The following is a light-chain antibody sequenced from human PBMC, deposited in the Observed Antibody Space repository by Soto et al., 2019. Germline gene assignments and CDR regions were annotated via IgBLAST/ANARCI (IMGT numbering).Light chain of an antibody. CDR2: GAS. J-gene: IGKJ1*01. V-gene: IGKV3-20*01. Sequence: EIVLTQSPGTLSLSPGERATLSCRASQSAASRNLAWYQQKSGQAPRLLIYGASSRAIHTPDRFSGSGSGTDFTLTISGLEPEDFAVYYCQHFGNSLWTFGQGTKVDIK. CDR3: QHFGNSLWT. CDR1: QSAASRN.